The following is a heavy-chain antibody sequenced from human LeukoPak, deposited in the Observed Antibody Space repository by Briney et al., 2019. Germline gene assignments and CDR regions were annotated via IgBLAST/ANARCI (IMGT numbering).Heavy chain of an antibody. V-gene: IGHV3-7*05. Sequence: GGSLRLSCAASGFTFSSYWMSWVRQAPGKGLEWVANIKQDGSEKYYVDSVKGRFTISRDNAKNSLYLQMNSLGAEDTAVYYCARVRRYSYGYDWYFDLWGRGTLVTVSS. D-gene: IGHD5-18*01. CDR3: ARVRRYSYGYDWYFDL. CDR1: GFTFSSYW. CDR2: IKQDGSEK. J-gene: IGHJ2*01.